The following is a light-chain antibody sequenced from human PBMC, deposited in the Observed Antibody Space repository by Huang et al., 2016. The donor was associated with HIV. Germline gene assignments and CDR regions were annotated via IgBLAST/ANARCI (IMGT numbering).Light chain of an antibody. CDR3: QQSFSTLWT. J-gene: IGKJ1*01. CDR1: QSINSN. CDR2: DAT. V-gene: IGKV1-39*01. Sequence: DIQMTQSPSFLSASVGDRVTIPCRASQSINSNLNWYQQKPGKAPNLLIYDATRLQTGVPSRFSGSGSGTHFTLTVNNLQPEDFATYYCQQSFSTLWTFGQGTKVEVK.